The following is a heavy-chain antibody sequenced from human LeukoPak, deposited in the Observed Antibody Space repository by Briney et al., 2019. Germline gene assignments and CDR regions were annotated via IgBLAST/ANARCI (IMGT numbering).Heavy chain of an antibody. CDR1: GGTFSSYA. V-gene: IGHV1-69*13. CDR3: ASEGGVGALDY. J-gene: IGHJ4*02. CDR2: IIPIFGTA. D-gene: IGHD1-26*01. Sequence: GASVKVSCKASGGTFSSYAISWVRQAPGQGLEWMGGIIPIFGTANYAQKFQGRVTITADESTSTAYMELSSLRSEDTAVYYCASEGGVGALDYWGQGTLVTVSS.